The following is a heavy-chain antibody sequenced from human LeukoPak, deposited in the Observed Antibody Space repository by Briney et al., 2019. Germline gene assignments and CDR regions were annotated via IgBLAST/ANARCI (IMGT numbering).Heavy chain of an antibody. V-gene: IGHV1-46*01. D-gene: IGHD5-24*01. CDR2: INPGGDNT. CDR3: ARIRDGYNDAYDI. Sequence: GASVKVSCKASGCTFTKYYIHWVRQAPGQRPEWMGLINPGGDNTNYAQNFQGRVTMTSDTSTSTVYMELSSLRSEDTAIYYCARIRDGYNDAYDIWGQGTVVTVPS. J-gene: IGHJ3*02. CDR1: GCTFTKYY.